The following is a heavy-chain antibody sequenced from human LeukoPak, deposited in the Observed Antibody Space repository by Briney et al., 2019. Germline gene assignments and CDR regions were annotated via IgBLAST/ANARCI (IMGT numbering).Heavy chain of an antibody. D-gene: IGHD6-19*01. CDR1: GFTFSSHS. Sequence: KSGGSLRLSCAASGFTFSSHSMNWVRQAPGKGLEWVSSISSSSSYIYYADSVKGRFTISRDNAKNSLYLQMNSLRAEDTAVYYCARVAVAGMSFDYWGQGTLVTVSS. CDR2: ISSSSSYI. CDR3: ARVAVAGMSFDY. V-gene: IGHV3-21*01. J-gene: IGHJ4*02.